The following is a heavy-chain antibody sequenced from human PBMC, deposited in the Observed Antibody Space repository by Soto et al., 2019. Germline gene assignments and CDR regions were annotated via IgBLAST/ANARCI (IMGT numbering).Heavy chain of an antibody. V-gene: IGHV4-34*01. CDR2: INHSGST. CDR1: GGSFSGYY. D-gene: IGHD3-10*01. J-gene: IGHJ6*03. Sequence: ETLSLTCAVYGGSFSGYYWSWIRQPPGKGLEWIGEINHSGSTNYNPSLKSRVTISVDTSKNQFSLKLSSVTAADTAVYYCARIGITMVRGVIDYYYYYYMDVWGKGTTVTVSS. CDR3: ARIGITMVRGVIDYYYYYYMDV.